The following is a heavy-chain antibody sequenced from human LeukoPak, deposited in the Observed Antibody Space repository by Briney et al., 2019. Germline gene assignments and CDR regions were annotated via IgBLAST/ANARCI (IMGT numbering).Heavy chain of an antibody. CDR3: ARGRDRSGWYGDAFDI. Sequence: ASVKVSCKASGYTFTSYDINWVRQATGQGLEWMGWMNPNSGNTGYAQKFQGRVTMTRNTSISTAYMELSSLRSEDTAVYYCARGRDRSGWYGDAFDIWGQGTMVTVSS. V-gene: IGHV1-8*01. J-gene: IGHJ3*02. D-gene: IGHD6-19*01. CDR1: GYTFTSYD. CDR2: MNPNSGNT.